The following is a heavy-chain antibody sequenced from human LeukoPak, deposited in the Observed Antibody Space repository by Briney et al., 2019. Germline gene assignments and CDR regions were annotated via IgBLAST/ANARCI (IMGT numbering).Heavy chain of an antibody. Sequence: PGGSLRLSCVASGFRFRSYWMIWVRQAPGKGLEGVANIKQDGSEKYYVDSVKGRFTISRDNRKNSLYLQMNSLRADDTAVYYCARHPYFGDGDYWGQGTLVTVSS. CDR1: GFRFRSYW. CDR2: IKQDGSEK. V-gene: IGHV3-7*03. CDR3: ARHPYFGDGDY. D-gene: IGHD2/OR15-2a*01. J-gene: IGHJ4*02.